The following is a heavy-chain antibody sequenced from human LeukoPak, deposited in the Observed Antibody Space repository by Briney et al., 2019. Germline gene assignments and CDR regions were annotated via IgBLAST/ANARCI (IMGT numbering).Heavy chain of an antibody. Sequence: GGSLRLSCAASGFTFSDYSMNWVRQAPGKGLEWVSYISSRSSTIHYAESVRGRFTVSKDNVKNSLYLQMNSLRAEDTAVYYCARISGSYVFDYWGQGTLVTVSS. CDR3: ARISGSYVFDY. D-gene: IGHD1-26*01. V-gene: IGHV3-48*01. CDR1: GFTFSDYS. CDR2: ISSRSSTI. J-gene: IGHJ4*02.